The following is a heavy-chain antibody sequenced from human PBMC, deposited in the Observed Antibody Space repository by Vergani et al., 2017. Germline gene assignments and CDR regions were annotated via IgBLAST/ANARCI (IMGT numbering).Heavy chain of an antibody. Sequence: QVQLVESGGGVVQPGRSLRLSCAASGFTFSSYGMHWVRQAPGKGLEWVAVISYDGSNKYYADSVKGRFTISRDNSKNTLYLQMNSLRAEDTAVYYCAKDRQVVPAAILYYYYYGMDVWGQATTVTVSS. CDR3: AKDRQVVPAAILYYYYYGMDV. V-gene: IGHV3-30*18. CDR1: GFTFSSYG. J-gene: IGHJ6*02. CDR2: ISYDGSNK. D-gene: IGHD2-2*02.